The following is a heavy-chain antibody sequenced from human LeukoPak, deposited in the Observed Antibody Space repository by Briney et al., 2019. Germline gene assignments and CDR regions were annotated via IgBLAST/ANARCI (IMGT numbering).Heavy chain of an antibody. Sequence: ASVKVSCKASGYTFTGHYMHWVRQAPGQGPEWMGWIYPSSGDIDYSHIFEGRVTMTRDTSISTAYMELSRLRSDDTAVYYCARAAIAVAGDYNYHYMDVWGKGTTVTVSS. V-gene: IGHV1-2*07. CDR3: ARAAIAVAGDYNYHYMDV. CDR2: IYPSSGDI. D-gene: IGHD6-19*01. J-gene: IGHJ6*03. CDR1: GYTFTGHY.